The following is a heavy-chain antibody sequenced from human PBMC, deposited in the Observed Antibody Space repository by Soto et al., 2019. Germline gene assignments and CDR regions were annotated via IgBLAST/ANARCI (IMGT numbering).Heavy chain of an antibody. D-gene: IGHD1-26*01. J-gene: IGHJ3*02. CDR1: GFTFDDYA. V-gene: IGHV3-9*01. Sequence: PGGSLRLSCAASGFTFDDYAMHWVRQAPGKGLEWVSGISWNSGSIGYADSVKGRFTISRDNAKNSLYLQMNSLRAEDTALYYCAKEFVVGATVWYPFDISGQRTMVTVSS. CDR2: ISWNSGSI. CDR3: AKEFVVGATVWYPFDI.